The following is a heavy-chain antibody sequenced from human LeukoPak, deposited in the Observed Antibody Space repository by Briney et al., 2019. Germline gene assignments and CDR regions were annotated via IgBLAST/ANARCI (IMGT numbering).Heavy chain of an antibody. D-gene: IGHD6-19*01. CDR3: AKDGQWLVPGDY. J-gene: IGHJ4*02. Sequence: GSLRLSCAASGFTFSSYAMSWVRQAPGKGLEWVSAISGSGGSTYYADSVKGRFTISRDNSKNTLYLQMNSLGAEDTAVYYCAKDGQWLVPGDYWGQGTLVTVSS. CDR2: ISGSGGST. V-gene: IGHV3-23*01. CDR1: GFTFSSYA.